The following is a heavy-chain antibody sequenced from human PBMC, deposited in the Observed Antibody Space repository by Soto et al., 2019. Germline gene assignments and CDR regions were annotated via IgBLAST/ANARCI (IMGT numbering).Heavy chain of an antibody. CDR3: TKDLWPYLPAGGEFDS. CDR1: GFTFSSYA. Sequence: GGSLRLSCAASGFTFSSYAITWVRQAPGKGLEWVSTISGGGDGAFYADSVKGRFTISRDNSKNTLYLQMNSLRAEDTAVFYCTKDLWPYLPAGGEFDSWGQGTLVTVSS. D-gene: IGHD3-16*01. J-gene: IGHJ4*02. CDR2: ISGGGDGA. V-gene: IGHV3-23*01.